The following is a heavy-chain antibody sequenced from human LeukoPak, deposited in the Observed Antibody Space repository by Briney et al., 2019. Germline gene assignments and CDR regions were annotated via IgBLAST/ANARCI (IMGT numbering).Heavy chain of an antibody. Sequence: SQTLSLTCTVSGGPISSGSYYWSWIRQPAGKGLEWIGRIYTSGSTNYNPSLKSRVTISVDTSKNQFSLKLSSVTAADTAVYYCARERPDIVVVPAVNAFDIWGQGTMVTVSS. J-gene: IGHJ3*02. V-gene: IGHV4-61*02. D-gene: IGHD2-2*01. CDR1: GGPISSGSYY. CDR2: IYTSGST. CDR3: ARERPDIVVVPAVNAFDI.